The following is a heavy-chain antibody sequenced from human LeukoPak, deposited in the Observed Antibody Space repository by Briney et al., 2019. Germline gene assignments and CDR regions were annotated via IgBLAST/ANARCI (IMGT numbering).Heavy chain of an antibody. Sequence: SETLSLTCNVSGGSISGYYWSWIRQPPGKGLEYMGYIYYGGSTDYNPSLKSRITISVDTSKNQFSLKLSSVTAADTAVYYCARHYYDTSGYYYFDYWGQGTLVTVSS. CDR1: GGSISGYY. CDR3: ARHYYDTSGYYYFDY. D-gene: IGHD3-22*01. J-gene: IGHJ4*02. CDR2: IYYGGST. V-gene: IGHV4-59*08.